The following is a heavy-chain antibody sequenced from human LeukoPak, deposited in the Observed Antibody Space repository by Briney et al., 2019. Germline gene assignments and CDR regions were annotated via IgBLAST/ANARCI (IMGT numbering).Heavy chain of an antibody. Sequence: PSETLSLTCTVSGGSISSYYWSWLRQPPGKGLEWIGYIYTSGSTNYNPSLKSRVTISVDTSKNQFSLKLSSVTAADTAVYYCARSALYYDILTGAAPYYMDVWGKGTTVTVSS. CDR3: ARSALYYDILTGAAPYYMDV. J-gene: IGHJ6*03. CDR2: IYTSGST. D-gene: IGHD3-9*01. CDR1: GGSISSYY. V-gene: IGHV4-4*09.